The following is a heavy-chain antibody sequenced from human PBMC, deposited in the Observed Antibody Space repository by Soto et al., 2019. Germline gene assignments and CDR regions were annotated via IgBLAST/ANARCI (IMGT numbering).Heavy chain of an antibody. V-gene: IGHV3-11*06. D-gene: IGHD6-25*01. CDR3: ARHHGLRTPFDN. Sequence: GGSLRLSCAASGFTFIDYYMSWIRQAPGKGLEWVSYVSSSSTYTKYADSVTGRLTISRENAKNSLYLQMDSLRDEDTAVYFCARHHGLRTPFDNWGQGTLVTVSS. CDR1: GFTFIDYY. J-gene: IGHJ4*02. CDR2: VSSSSTYT.